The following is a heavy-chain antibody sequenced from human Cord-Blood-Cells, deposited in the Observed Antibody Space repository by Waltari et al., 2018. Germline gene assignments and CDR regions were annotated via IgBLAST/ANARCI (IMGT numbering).Heavy chain of an antibody. J-gene: IGHJ4*02. Sequence: QVQLQESGPGLVTPSGTLSLTCAVPGGSISSSNWWRWVRPPPGQGLEWIGEIYHSGSTNYNPSLKSRVTISVDKSKNQFSLKLSSVTAADTAVYYCARESLGPHRTDYWGQGTLVTVSS. CDR1: GGSISSSNW. D-gene: IGHD7-27*01. CDR2: IYHSGST. V-gene: IGHV4-4*02. CDR3: ARESLGPHRTDY.